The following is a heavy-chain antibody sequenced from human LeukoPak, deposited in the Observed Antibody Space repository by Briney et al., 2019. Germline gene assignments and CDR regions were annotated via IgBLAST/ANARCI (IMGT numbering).Heavy chain of an antibody. V-gene: IGHV3-21*01. CDR3: ARDTTRLDY. J-gene: IGHJ4*02. D-gene: IGHD1-14*01. CDR2: ISSSSSCI. CDR1: GFTFSSYS. Sequence: PGGSLRLSCAASGFTFSSYSMNWVRQAPGKGLEWVSSISSSSSCIYYADSVKCRFTISRDNAKNSLYLQMNSLRAEDTAVYYCARDTTRLDYWGQGTLVTVSS.